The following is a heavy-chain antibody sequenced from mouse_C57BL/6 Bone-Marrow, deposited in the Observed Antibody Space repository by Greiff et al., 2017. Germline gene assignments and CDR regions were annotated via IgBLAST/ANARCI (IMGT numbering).Heavy chain of an antibody. Sequence: VKLMESGPGLVQPSPSLSITCTVSGFSLTSYGVHWVRQPPGKGLEWLGVIWSGGSTDYNAAFISRLSISKDNSKSQVYFKMNSLQADDTSIYYCAKIADYAMDYWGQGTSVTVSA. CDR3: AKIADYAMDY. V-gene: IGHV2-4*01. CDR1: GFSLTSYG. CDR2: IWSGGST. J-gene: IGHJ4*01.